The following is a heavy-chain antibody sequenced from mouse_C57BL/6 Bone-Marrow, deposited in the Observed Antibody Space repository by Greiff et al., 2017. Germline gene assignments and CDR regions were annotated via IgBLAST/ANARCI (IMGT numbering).Heavy chain of an antibody. CDR3: ARERGYSNYGGFAY. CDR1: GYTFTSYW. Sequence: VQLQQPGAELVKPGASVKLSCKASGYTFTSYWMHWVKQRPGRGLEWSGRIDPNSGGTKYNEKFKSKATLTVDKPSSTAYMQLSSLTSEDSAVYYCARERGYSNYGGFAYWGQGTLVTVSA. D-gene: IGHD2-5*01. V-gene: IGHV1-72*01. CDR2: IDPNSGGT. J-gene: IGHJ3*01.